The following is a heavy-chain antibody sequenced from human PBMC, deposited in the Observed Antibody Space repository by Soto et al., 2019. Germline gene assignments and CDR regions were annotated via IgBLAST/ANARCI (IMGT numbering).Heavy chain of an antibody. CDR1: GGSISYEYYH. J-gene: IGHJ4*02. CDR2: IHYSGSI. V-gene: IGHV4-30-4*02. Sequence: SETLSLTCTVSGGSISYEYYHWTWIRQSPGKGLEWIGYIHYSGSINYNPSFKSRVTKSVDTSKNQFSLKLSSVTAADTAVYYCARVIAAAGPALDYWGQGTLVTVSS. D-gene: IGHD6-13*01. CDR3: ARVIAAAGPALDY.